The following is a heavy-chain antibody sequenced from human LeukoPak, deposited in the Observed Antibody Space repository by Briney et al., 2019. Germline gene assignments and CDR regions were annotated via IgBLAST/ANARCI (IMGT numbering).Heavy chain of an antibody. J-gene: IGHJ4*02. CDR2: ISGSGGST. V-gene: IGHV3-23*01. CDR1: GLTSSSYA. CDR3: AKDTVSYCSSTSCRHFDH. Sequence: GGSLRLSCATSGLTSSSYAMSWVRQAPGKGLEWVSGISGSGGSTYYADSVKGRFTISRDNSKNTLYLQMNSLRAEDTAVYYCAKDTVSYCSSTSCRHFDHWGQGTLVTVSS. D-gene: IGHD2-2*01.